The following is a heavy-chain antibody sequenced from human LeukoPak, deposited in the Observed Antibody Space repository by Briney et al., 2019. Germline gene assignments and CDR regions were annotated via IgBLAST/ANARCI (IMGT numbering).Heavy chain of an antibody. CDR3: ASADY. V-gene: IGHV3-64*01. CDR2: ISHDGGST. J-gene: IGHJ4*02. Sequence: PGGSLRLSCAASGFTFSSYAMHWVRQAPGKGLEYVSAISHDGGSTYYANSVKGRFTISRDNSKKTLYLQMGSLRAEDMAVYYCASADYWGQGTLVTVSS. CDR1: GFTFSSYA.